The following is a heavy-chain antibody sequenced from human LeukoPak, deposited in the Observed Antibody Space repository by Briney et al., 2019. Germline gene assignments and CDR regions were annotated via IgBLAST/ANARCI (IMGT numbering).Heavy chain of an antibody. CDR3: ASFDYSNSFDY. CDR2: IYYSGST. J-gene: IGHJ4*02. V-gene: IGHV4-30-4*01. Sequence: PSQTLSLTCTVSGGSISSGDYYWRWIRQPPGKGLEWIGYIYYSGSTNYNPSLKSRVTISIDTSKNQFSLKLSSVTAADTAVYYCASFDYSNSFDYWGQGTLVTVSS. D-gene: IGHD4-11*01. CDR1: GGSISSGDYY.